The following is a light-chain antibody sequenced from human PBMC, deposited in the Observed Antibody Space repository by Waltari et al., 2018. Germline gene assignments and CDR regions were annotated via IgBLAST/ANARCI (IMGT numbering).Light chain of an antibody. CDR2: DVF. CDR3: CSYADNYVNYV. Sequence: QSALTQPRSVSGSPGQSVTISCTGTRSDVGGYRFGSWYQQHPGQALKLIIYDVFKRPSRVPDRFSGSKSGNMAALTISGLQAEDEADYYCCSYADNYVNYVFGTGTEVTVL. CDR1: RSDVGGYRF. V-gene: IGLV2-11*01. J-gene: IGLJ1*01.